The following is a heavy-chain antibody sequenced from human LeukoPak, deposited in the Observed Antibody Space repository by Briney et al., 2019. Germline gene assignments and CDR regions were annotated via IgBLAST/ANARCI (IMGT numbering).Heavy chain of an antibody. D-gene: IGHD4-17*01. J-gene: IGHJ1*01. V-gene: IGHV1-24*01. CDR1: GYTLTELS. Sequence: ASVKVSCKISGYTLTELSMHWVRQAPGKGLEWMGGFDPEDGETVYAQKFQGRVTMTEDTSTDTAYMEVSSLRSEDTAVYYCARDLDYAYFQHWGQGTLVTVSS. CDR2: FDPEDGET. CDR3: ARDLDYAYFQH.